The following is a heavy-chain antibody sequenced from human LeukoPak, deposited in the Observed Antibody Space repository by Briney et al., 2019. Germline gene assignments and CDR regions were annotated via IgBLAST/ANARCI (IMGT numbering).Heavy chain of an antibody. CDR2: IVVGSGNR. Sequence: SVKVSCKASGFTFTSSAMQWVRQARGQRLEWIGWIVVGSGNRNYGQKFQERVSITRDMSTGTAYMELSSLRSEDTAVYFCAAGTSGRPEYFQHWGQGTLVTVSS. CDR3: AAGTSGRPEYFQH. CDR1: GFTFTSSA. J-gene: IGHJ1*01. V-gene: IGHV1-58*02. D-gene: IGHD1-14*01.